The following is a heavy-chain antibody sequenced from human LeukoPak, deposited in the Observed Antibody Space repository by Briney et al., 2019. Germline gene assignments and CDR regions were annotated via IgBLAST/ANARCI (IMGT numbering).Heavy chain of an antibody. D-gene: IGHD4-23*01. Sequence: GASVKVSFKASGYTFTSYGISWVRQAPGQGLEWMGWISAYNGNTNYAQKLQGRVTMTTDTSTSTAYMELRSLRSDDTAVYYCARDSPTTVVTRDYYYGMDVWGQGTTVTVSS. CDR3: ARDSPTTVVTRDYYYGMDV. CDR1: GYTFTSYG. CDR2: ISAYNGNT. J-gene: IGHJ6*02. V-gene: IGHV1-18*01.